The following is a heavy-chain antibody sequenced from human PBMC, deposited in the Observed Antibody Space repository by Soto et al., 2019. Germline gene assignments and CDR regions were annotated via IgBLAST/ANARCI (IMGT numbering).Heavy chain of an antibody. Sequence: PGGTLRLSCAASGLTFSSYVMNWVRQAPGKGMEWVSYISSSGSTIYYADSVKGRFTISRDNAKNSLYLQMNSLRAEDTAVYYCAREVGAVALDFQHWGQGTLVTVSS. V-gene: IGHV3-48*03. D-gene: IGHD6-19*01. CDR2: ISSSGSTI. CDR1: GLTFSSYV. CDR3: AREVGAVALDFQH. J-gene: IGHJ1*01.